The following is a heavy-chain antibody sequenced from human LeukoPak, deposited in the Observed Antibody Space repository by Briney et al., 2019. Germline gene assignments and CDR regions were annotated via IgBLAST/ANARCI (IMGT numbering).Heavy chain of an antibody. CDR1: GFTFSDYY. J-gene: IGHJ4*02. Sequence: PGGSLRLSCAASGFTFSDYYMSWIRQAPGKGLEWVSAISGSGGSTYYADSVKGRFTISRDNSKNTLYLQMNSLRAEDTAVYYCAKDSSGWYFDYWGQGTLVTVSS. CDR2: ISGSGGST. CDR3: AKDSSGWYFDY. V-gene: IGHV3-23*01. D-gene: IGHD6-19*01.